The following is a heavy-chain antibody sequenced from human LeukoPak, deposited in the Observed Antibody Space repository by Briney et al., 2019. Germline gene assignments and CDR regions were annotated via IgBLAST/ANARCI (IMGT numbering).Heavy chain of an antibody. J-gene: IGHJ4*02. CDR2: INHSGST. V-gene: IGHV4-34*01. D-gene: IGHD7-27*01. CDR1: GGSFSGYY. Sequence: SETLSLTCAVYGGSFSGYYWSWIRQPPGKWLEWIGEINHSGSTNYNPSIRSLVTISVDPSKTQFSLKLSSVPAADTAVYYCARVRATGAHDCWGQGTLVTVSS. CDR3: ARVRATGAHDC.